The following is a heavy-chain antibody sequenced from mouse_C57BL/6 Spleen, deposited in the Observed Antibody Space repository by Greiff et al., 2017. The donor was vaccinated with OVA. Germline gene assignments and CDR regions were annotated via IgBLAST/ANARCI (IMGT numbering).Heavy chain of an antibody. Sequence: QVQLKQSGPGLVQPSQSLSITCTVSGFSFTSYGVHWVRQSPGKGLEWLGVIWSGGSTDYNAAFISRLSISKDNYKSQVFFKMNRLQADDTAIYDCARKRRGDGYPDDWGQGTTLTVSS. V-gene: IGHV2-2*01. D-gene: IGHD2-3*01. CDR2: IWSGGST. CDR3: ARKRRGDGYPDD. CDR1: GFSFTSYG. J-gene: IGHJ2*01.